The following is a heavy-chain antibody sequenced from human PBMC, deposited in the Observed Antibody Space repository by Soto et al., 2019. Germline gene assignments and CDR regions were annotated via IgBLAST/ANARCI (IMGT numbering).Heavy chain of an antibody. CDR1: GYSFTSYW. CDR3: ASMWEHLYNWFDP. J-gene: IGHJ5*02. CDR2: IDPSDSYT. V-gene: IGHV5-10-1*01. Sequence: PVECLTSSCKVSGYSFTSYWITWVLQMPGKGLEWMGRIDPSDSYTNYSPSFQCHVTLSVDKSISTAYLQWSSLRASDTAIYYCASMWEHLYNWFDPWGQGTMVTVSS. D-gene: IGHD1-26*01.